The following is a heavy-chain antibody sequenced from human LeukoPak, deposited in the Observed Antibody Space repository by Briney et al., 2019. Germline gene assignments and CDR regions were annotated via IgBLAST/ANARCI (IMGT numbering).Heavy chain of an antibody. D-gene: IGHD3-16*02. CDR3: ARNSEGLRLGELSPPI. V-gene: IGHV4-39*01. CDR2: IYYSGST. Sequence: KPSETLSLTCTVSGGSISSSSYYWGWIRQPPGNGLEWIGSIYYSGSTYYNPSLKSRVTISVDTSKNQFSLKLSSVTAADTAVYYCARNSEGLRLGELSPPIWGQGTLVTVSS. CDR1: GGSISSSSYY. J-gene: IGHJ4*02.